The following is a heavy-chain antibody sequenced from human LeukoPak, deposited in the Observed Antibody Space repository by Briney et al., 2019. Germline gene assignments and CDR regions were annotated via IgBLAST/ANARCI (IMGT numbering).Heavy chain of an antibody. V-gene: IGHV3-11*04. Sequence: GGSLRLSCAASRFTFSDYYMTWIRQAPGKGLEWVSYISNTGSTMYYADSVKGRFTISRDSAKNSLYLQMNSLRAEDTAVYYCTRDSQDSYVYYMVVWGKGTTVTVSS. CDR2: ISNTGSTM. D-gene: IGHD3-10*02. CDR1: RFTFSDYY. CDR3: TRDSQDSYVYYMVV. J-gene: IGHJ6*03.